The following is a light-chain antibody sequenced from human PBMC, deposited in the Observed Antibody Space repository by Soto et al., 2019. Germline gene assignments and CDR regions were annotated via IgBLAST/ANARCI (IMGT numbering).Light chain of an antibody. CDR3: QQYNEWPPFT. Sequence: EILMTQSPATLSVFRGETATLPCMASQSVRSNLAWSQPKPGQAPRLVIYAASTRATGIPDRFSGSVSGTEFTLTISSLQSEDFAVYYCQQYNEWPPFTFGQGTRLEI. V-gene: IGKV3-15*01. CDR2: AAS. J-gene: IGKJ5*01. CDR1: QSVRSN.